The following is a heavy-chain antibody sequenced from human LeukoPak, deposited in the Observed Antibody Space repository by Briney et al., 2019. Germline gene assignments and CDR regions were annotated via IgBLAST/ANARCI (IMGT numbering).Heavy chain of an antibody. CDR3: ARVRYYDFWSGYNDLFDY. V-gene: IGHV4-59*01. J-gene: IGHJ4*02. CDR1: GGSISSYY. D-gene: IGHD3-3*01. CDR2: IYYSGST. Sequence: PSETLSLTCTVSGGSISSYYWSWIRQPPGKGLEWIGYIYYSGSTNYNPSLKSRVTISVDTSKNQFSLKLSSVTAADTAVYYCARVRYYDFWSGYNDLFDYWGQGTLVTVSS.